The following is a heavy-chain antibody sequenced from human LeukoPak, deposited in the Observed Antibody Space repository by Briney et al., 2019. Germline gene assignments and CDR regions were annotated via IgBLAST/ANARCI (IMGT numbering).Heavy chain of an antibody. J-gene: IGHJ4*02. D-gene: IGHD5-18*01. V-gene: IGHV4-59*01. CDR3: ARGGRGYSYGAVPDY. CDR2: IYYSGST. CDR1: GGSISSCY. Sequence: SETLSLTCTVSGGSISSCYWSWIRQPPGKGLEWIGYIYYSGSTNYNPSLKSRVTISVDTSKNQFSLKLSSVTAADTAVYYCARGGRGYSYGAVPDYWGQGTLVTVSS.